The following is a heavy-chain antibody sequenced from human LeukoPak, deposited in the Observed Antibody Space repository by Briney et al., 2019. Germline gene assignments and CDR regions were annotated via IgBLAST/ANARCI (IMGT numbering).Heavy chain of an antibody. V-gene: IGHV3-33*01. J-gene: IGHJ4*02. CDR1: GFTFSSYG. CDR3: AREGPLHFDY. CDR2: IWYDGSNK. Sequence: QAGGSLRLSCAASGFTFSSYGMHWVRQAPGKGLEWVAVIWYDGSNKYYADSVKGRFTISRDNAKNSLYLQMNSLRAEDTAVYYCAREGPLHFDYWGQGTLVTVSS.